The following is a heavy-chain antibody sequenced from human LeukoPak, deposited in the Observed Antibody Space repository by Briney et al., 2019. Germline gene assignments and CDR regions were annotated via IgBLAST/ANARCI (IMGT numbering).Heavy chain of an antibody. J-gene: IGHJ2*01. CDR1: GFTFSSYA. CDR3: AKALSSSFYYFDL. V-gene: IGHV3-23*01. CDR2: ISDSGDST. Sequence: PGGSLRLSCAASGFTFSSYAMSWVRQAPGKGLEWVSGISDSGDSTYYAHTVKGRFIISRENSKNTLHLQMNSLRAEDTAVYYCAKALSSSFYYFDLGGRGTLVTVSS. D-gene: IGHD3-16*02.